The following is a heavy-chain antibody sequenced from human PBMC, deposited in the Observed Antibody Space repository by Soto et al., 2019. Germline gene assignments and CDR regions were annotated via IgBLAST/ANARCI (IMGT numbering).Heavy chain of an antibody. J-gene: IGHJ4*02. Sequence: ASGKVSCKAFGYTFTSYYMHLVLQSPGQGLEWMGMINPSGGSTSYAQKFQGRVTMTRDTSTSTVYMELSSLRSEDTAVYYCARVKDTTMPMGFFYWGQGTLVTVSS. CDR1: GYTFTSYY. CDR2: INPSGGST. CDR3: ARVKDTTMPMGFFY. D-gene: IGHD5-18*01. V-gene: IGHV1-46*01.